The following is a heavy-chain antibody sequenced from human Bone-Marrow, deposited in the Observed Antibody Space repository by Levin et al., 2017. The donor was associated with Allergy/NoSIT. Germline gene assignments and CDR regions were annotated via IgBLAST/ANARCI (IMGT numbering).Heavy chain of an antibody. V-gene: IGHV1-69*01. D-gene: IGHD3-10*01. CDR1: GGTFSNYA. CDR3: ARARDIMRFGLEAMDI. Sequence: AGGSLRLSCKASGGTFSNYAVSWVRQAPGQGLEWMGGIIPVFGSANYAQKFQDRVTITADEATSTAYMEVGSLKSEDTAVYYCARARDIMRFGLEAMDIWGQGTTVTVSS. CDR2: IIPVFGSA. J-gene: IGHJ6*02.